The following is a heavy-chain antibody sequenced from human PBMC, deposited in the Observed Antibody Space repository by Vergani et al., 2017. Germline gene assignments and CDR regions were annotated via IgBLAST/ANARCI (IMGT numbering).Heavy chain of an antibody. D-gene: IGHD1-26*01. J-gene: IGHJ6*02. Sequence: EVHLVESGGGVVQPGGSLRLSCAASGFTFDDYAMHWVRQAPGKGLEWVSLISGGGGSTYYADSVKGRFTISRDNSKNSLYLQMNSLRSEDTALYYCAKDKGGSIYYYYGMNVWGQGTTVTVSS. CDR3: AKDKGGSIYYYYGMNV. CDR1: GFTFDDYA. CDR2: ISGGGGST. V-gene: IGHV3-43*02.